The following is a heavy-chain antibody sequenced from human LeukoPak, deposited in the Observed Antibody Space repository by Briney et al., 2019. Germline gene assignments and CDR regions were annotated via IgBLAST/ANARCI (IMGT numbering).Heavy chain of an antibody. CDR1: GGSISSYY. CDR3: ARVNAVSSAGAFDI. J-gene: IGHJ3*02. V-gene: IGHV4-59*01. Sequence: SETLSLTCTVSGGSISSYYWSWVRQPPGKGLEWIGYIYYSGSTNYNPSLKSRVTISVDTSKNQFSLKLSSVTAADTAVYYCARVNAVSSAGAFDIWGQGTMVTVSS. CDR2: IYYSGST. D-gene: IGHD2-2*01.